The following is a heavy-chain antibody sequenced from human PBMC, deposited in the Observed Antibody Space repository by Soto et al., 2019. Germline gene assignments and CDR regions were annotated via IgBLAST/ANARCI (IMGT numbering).Heavy chain of an antibody. CDR1: GCTFSSYA. CDR3: VKDLRDGYKTIPYYFDY. V-gene: IGHV3-64D*08. D-gene: IGHD5-12*01. J-gene: IGHJ4*02. Sequence: GGSLRLSCSASGCTFSSYAMHWVRQAPGKGLEYVSAISSNGGSTYYADSVKGRFTISRDNSKNTLYLQMSSLRAEDTAVYYCVKDLRDGYKTIPYYFDYWGQGTLVTVSS. CDR2: ISSNGGST.